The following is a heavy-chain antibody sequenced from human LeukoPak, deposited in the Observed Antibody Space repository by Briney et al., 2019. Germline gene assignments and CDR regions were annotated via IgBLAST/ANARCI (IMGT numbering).Heavy chain of an antibody. CDR1: GYTFTSYY. D-gene: IGHD3-3*01. CDR2: INPSGGST. CDR3: ARESPPPYDFWSGYHDTFDP. J-gene: IGHJ5*02. Sequence: ASVKVSRKASGYTFTSYYMHWVRQAPGQGLEWMGIINPSGGSTSYAQKFQGRVTMTRDTSTSTVYMELSSLRSEDTAVYYCARESPPPYDFWSGYHDTFDPWGQGTLVTVSS. V-gene: IGHV1-46*01.